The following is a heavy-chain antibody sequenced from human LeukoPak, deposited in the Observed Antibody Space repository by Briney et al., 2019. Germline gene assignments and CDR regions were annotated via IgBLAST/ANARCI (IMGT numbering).Heavy chain of an antibody. J-gene: IGHJ3*02. CDR1: DYSIGSGYY. CDR2: IYHSGNT. D-gene: IGHD2-2*01. CDR3: ARGIVVVPANHPDAFDI. V-gene: IGHV4-38-2*02. Sequence: SETLSLTCTVSDYSIGSGYYWGWIRQPPGKGLEWITSIYHSGNTFYNPSLRSRVTISVDTSKNQFSLKLSSVTAADTAVYYCARGIVVVPANHPDAFDIWGQGTMVTVSS.